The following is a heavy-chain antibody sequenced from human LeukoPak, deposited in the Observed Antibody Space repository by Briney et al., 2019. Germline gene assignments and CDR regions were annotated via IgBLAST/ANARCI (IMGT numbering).Heavy chain of an antibody. CDR3: ASLRFLEWLLY. CDR2: ISGSGGST. V-gene: IGHV3-23*01. D-gene: IGHD3-3*01. J-gene: IGHJ4*02. CDR1: GFTFSSYA. Sequence: PGGSLRLSCAASGFTFSSYAMSWVRQAPGKGLEWVSAISGSGGSTYYADSVKGRFTISRDNSKNTLYLQMSSLRAEDTAVYYCASLRFLEWLLYWGQGTLVTVSS.